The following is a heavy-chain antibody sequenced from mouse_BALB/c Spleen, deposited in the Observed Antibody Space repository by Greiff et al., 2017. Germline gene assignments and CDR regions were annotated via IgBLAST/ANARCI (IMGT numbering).Heavy chain of an antibody. CDR2: IYPGNGDT. Sequence: QVQLQQSGAELVKPGASVKMSCKASGYTFTSYNMHWVKQTPGQGLEWIGAIYPGNGDTSYNQKFKGKATLTADKSSSTAYMQLSSLTSEDSAVYYCARGGLRRDWYFDVWGAGTTVTVSS. CDR1: GYTFTSYN. V-gene: IGHV1-12*01. J-gene: IGHJ1*01. CDR3: ARGGLRRDWYFDV. D-gene: IGHD2-4*01.